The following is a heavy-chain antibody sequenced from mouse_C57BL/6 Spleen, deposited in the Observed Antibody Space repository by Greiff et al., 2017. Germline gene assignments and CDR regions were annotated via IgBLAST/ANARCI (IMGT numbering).Heavy chain of an antibody. D-gene: IGHD2-1*01. Sequence: QVQLKQPGAELVKPGASAKLSCKASGYTFTSYWMQWVKQKPGQGLEWIGEIDPSDSYTNYNQKFKGKATLTVDTSSSTAYMQLSSLTSEDSAVYYCARIYYGNYYAMDYWGQGTSVTVSS. CDR1: GYTFTSYW. V-gene: IGHV1-50*01. CDR3: ARIYYGNYYAMDY. J-gene: IGHJ4*01. CDR2: IDPSDSYT.